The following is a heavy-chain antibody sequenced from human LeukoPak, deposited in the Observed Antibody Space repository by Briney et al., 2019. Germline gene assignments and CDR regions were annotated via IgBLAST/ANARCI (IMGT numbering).Heavy chain of an antibody. D-gene: IGHD2-8*02. Sequence: GGSLRLSCAASGFTFSSYSMNWVRQAPGKGLEWVSVISSSSTYIYYADSVNGRFTISRDNAKNSLYLQMNSLRAEDTAVYYCVRLGFCNGGGSDCYGYYYMDVWGKGTTVTVSS. CDR3: VRLGFCNGGGSDCYGYYYMDV. J-gene: IGHJ6*03. V-gene: IGHV3-21*01. CDR1: GFTFSSYS. CDR2: ISSSSTYI.